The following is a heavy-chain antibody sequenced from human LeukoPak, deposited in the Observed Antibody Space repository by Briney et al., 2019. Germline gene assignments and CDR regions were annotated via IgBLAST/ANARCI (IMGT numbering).Heavy chain of an antibody. CDR2: IYYSGST. CDR3: ARGARLTWARYYFDY. CDR1: GGSISSSSYY. J-gene: IGHJ4*01. D-gene: IGHD3-16*01. V-gene: IGHV4-39*07. Sequence: PSETLSLTCTVSGGSISSSSYYWGWIRQPPGKGLEWIGSIYYSGSTYYNPSLKSRVTISVDTSKNQFSLKLSSVTAADTAVYYCARGARLTWARYYFDYWGQGTLVTVSS.